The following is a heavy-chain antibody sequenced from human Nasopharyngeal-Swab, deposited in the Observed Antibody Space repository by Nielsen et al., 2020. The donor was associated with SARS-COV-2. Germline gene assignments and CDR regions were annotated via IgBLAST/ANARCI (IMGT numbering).Heavy chain of an antibody. J-gene: IGHJ6*02. V-gene: IGHV1-58*02. Sequence: SVKVSCKASGYTFTSYAMHWVRQAPGQRLEWIGWIVVGSGNTNYAQKFQERVTITRDMSTSTAYMELSSLRSEDTAVYYCAAAKAARQGYYYYGMDVWGQGTTVTVSS. CDR3: AAAKAARQGYYYYGMDV. CDR2: IVVGSGNT. CDR1: GYTFTSYA. D-gene: IGHD6-6*01.